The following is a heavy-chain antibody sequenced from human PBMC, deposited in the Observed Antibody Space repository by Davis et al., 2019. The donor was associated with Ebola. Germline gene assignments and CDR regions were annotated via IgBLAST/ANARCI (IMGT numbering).Heavy chain of an antibody. CDR1: KFTFSSYT. V-gene: IGHV3-48*02. Sequence: GESLKISCTASKFTFSSYTMNWVRQAPGKGLEWLSYISTTSATRYYADSAKGRFTISRDNAENSLYLQMNSLRDEDTAVYYCARGFWSGYSDSFDMWGQGTMVTVSS. CDR3: ARGFWSGYSDSFDM. CDR2: ISTTSATR. D-gene: IGHD3-3*01. J-gene: IGHJ3*02.